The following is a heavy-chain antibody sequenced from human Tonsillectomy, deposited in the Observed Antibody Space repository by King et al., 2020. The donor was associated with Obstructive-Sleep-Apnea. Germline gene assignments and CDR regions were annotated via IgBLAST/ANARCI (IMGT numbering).Heavy chain of an antibody. J-gene: IGHJ6*02. CDR3: AKCTRTSFYYYGMDV. CDR2: IKQDGSET. Sequence: VQLVQSGGGLVQPGGSLRLSCAASGFTFNSYWMSWVRQAPGRGLEWVANIKQDGSETYYVDSVKGRFTISRDNAKSSLYLQMKSLRAEDTAMYYCAKCTRTSFYYYGMDVWGQGTTVTVSS. D-gene: IGHD2-2*01. CDR1: GFTFNSYW. V-gene: IGHV3-7*01.